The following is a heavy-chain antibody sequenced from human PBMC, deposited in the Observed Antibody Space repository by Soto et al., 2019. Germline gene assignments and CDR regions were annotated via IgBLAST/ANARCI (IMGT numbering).Heavy chain of an antibody. J-gene: IGHJ6*02. Sequence: PGESLKISCKGSGYSFTSYWIGWVRQMPGKGLEWMGIIYPGDSDTRYSPSFQGQVTNSADKSISTAYLQWSSLKASDTAIYYCARVAGGSYYYYGMDVWGQGTTVTVSS. CDR2: IYPGDSDT. CDR1: GYSFTSYW. CDR3: ARVAGGSYYYYGMDV. V-gene: IGHV5-51*01. D-gene: IGHD1-26*01.